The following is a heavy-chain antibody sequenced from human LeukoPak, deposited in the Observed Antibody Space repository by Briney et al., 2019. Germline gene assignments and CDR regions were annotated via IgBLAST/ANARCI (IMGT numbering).Heavy chain of an antibody. V-gene: IGHV1-69*05. CDR3: ARSGLYCSSTSCPTGWFDP. J-gene: IGHJ5*02. CDR1: GGTFSSYA. Sequence: SVKVSCKASGGTFSSYAISWVRQAPGQGLEWMGGIITIFGTANYAQKFQGRVTITTDESTSTAYMELSSLRSEDTAVYYCARSGLYCSSTSCPTGWFDPWGQGTLVTVSS. D-gene: IGHD2-2*01. CDR2: IITIFGTA.